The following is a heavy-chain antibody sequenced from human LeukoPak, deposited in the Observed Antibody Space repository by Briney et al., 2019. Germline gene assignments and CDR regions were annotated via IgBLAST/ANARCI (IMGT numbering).Heavy chain of an antibody. CDR2: IIPIFGTA. CDR3: ARARGYCTGGSCYSAHFDY. CDR1: GGTFSSYA. J-gene: IGHJ4*02. V-gene: IGHV1-69*01. Sequence: SVKVSCKASGGTFSSYAISWVRQAPGQGLEWMGGIIPIFGTANYAQKFQGRVTITADESTSTAYMELSSLRSEDTAVYYCARARGYCTGGSCYSAHFDYWGQGTLVTVSS. D-gene: IGHD2-15*01.